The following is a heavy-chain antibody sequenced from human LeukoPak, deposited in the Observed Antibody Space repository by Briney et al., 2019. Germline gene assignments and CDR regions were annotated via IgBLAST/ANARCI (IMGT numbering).Heavy chain of an antibody. D-gene: IGHD3-22*01. Sequence: PGGSLRLSCAASGFTSSSYWMSWVRQAPGKGLEYVSVINGDGRTTYYADSVKGRFTISRDNSKNTLYLQMSSLRAEDTAVYYCVGDQVDNTGYLRWGQGTRVTVSA. J-gene: IGHJ4*02. CDR2: INGDGRTT. V-gene: IGHV3-64D*06. CDR3: VGDQVDNTGYLR. CDR1: GFTSSSYW.